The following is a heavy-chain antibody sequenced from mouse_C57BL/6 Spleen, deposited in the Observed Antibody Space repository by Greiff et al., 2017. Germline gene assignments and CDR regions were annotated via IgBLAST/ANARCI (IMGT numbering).Heavy chain of an antibody. CDR2: IWWDDDK. V-gene: IGHV8-8*01. CDR3: ARIAPGYGSSYVYFDY. CDR1: GFSLSTFGMG. D-gene: IGHD1-1*01. J-gene: IGHJ2*01. Sequence: QVTLKVSGPGILQPSQTLSLTCSFSGFSLSTFGMGVGWIRQPSGKGLEWLAHIWWDDDKYYNPALKSRLTISKDTSKNQVFLKIANVDTADTATYYCARIAPGYGSSYVYFDYWGQGTTLTVSS.